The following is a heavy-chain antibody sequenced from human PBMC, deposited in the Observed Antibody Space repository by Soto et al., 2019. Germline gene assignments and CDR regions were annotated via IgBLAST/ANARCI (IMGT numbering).Heavy chain of an antibody. Sequence: PGGSPRLSCAASGFTFSDYYMSWIRQAPGKGLEWVSYISSSSSYTNYADSVKGRFTISRDNAKNSLYLQMNSLRAEDTAVYYCARLLRPAGPPDYWGQGTLVTVSS. CDR3: ARLLRPAGPPDY. D-gene: IGHD6-13*01. CDR2: ISSSSSYT. CDR1: GFTFSDYY. J-gene: IGHJ4*02. V-gene: IGHV3-11*06.